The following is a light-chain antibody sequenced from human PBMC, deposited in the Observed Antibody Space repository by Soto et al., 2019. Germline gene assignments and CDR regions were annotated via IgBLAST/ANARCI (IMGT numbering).Light chain of an antibody. Sequence: QPALAQPPSASGSPGQSVAISCTGTSSDVGAYNYVAWYQQHPGKVPKLMIYEVSKRPSGVPDRFSGSKSGNTASLTVSGLQADDEADYYCSSYAGSDVFVFGTGTKVTV. CDR3: SSYAGSDVFV. V-gene: IGLV2-8*01. CDR2: EVS. J-gene: IGLJ1*01. CDR1: SSDVGAYNY.